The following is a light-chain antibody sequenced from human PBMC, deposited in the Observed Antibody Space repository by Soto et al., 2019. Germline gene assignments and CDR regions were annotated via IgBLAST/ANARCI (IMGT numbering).Light chain of an antibody. V-gene: IGKV1-12*01. CDR2: AVS. J-gene: IGKJ4*01. CDR3: TQSTSFPLT. Sequence: SHITHTKNSMSASVEDRVTITCRASQVIDRWLAWYQQKPGKAPKLLIYAVSSLQSGVPSRFSGSGSGTDFSLTISSLQPEDLVPDYCTQSTSFPLTFGGGTKVDI. CDR1: QVIDRW.